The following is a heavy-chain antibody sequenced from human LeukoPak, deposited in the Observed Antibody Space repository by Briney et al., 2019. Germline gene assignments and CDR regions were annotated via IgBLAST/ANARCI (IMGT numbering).Heavy chain of an antibody. J-gene: IGHJ4*02. CDR2: IIPIFGTA. Sequence: SVKVSCKASGYTFSSYDINWVRQATGQGLEWMGGIIPIFGTANYAQKFQGRVTITTDESTSTAYMELSSLRSEDTAVYYCARDAYYYDSSGAPPHFDYWGQGTLVTVSS. CDR3: ARDAYYYDSSGAPPHFDY. D-gene: IGHD3-22*01. CDR1: GYTFSSYD. V-gene: IGHV1-69*05.